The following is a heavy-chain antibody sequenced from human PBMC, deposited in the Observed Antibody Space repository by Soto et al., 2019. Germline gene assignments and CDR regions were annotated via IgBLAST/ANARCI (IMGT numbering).Heavy chain of an antibody. CDR2: ISSSGSTR. D-gene: IGHD3-10*01. CDR3: ARDNHGSGSYYPYYFDY. Sequence: EVQLVESGGGLVQPGGSLRLSCAASGFTFSSYEMNWVRQAPVKGLEWVSYISSSGSTRYHADSVKGRFTISRDNAKNSLYLQMNSLRAEDTAVYYCARDNHGSGSYYPYYFDYWGQGTLVTVSS. J-gene: IGHJ4*02. V-gene: IGHV3-48*03. CDR1: GFTFSSYE.